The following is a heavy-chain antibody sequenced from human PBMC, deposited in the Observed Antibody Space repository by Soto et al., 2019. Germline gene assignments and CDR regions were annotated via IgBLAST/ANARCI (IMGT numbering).Heavy chain of an antibody. D-gene: IGHD1-26*01. V-gene: IGHV4-34*01. CDR2: INHSGIT. J-gene: IGHJ4*02. CDR1: GGSFSGYF. Sequence: PSETLSLTCTVSGGSFSGYFWTWIRQPPGKGLEWLAEINHSGITNYNPSVESRVSMSVDTSKNQFSLRLYSVTAADTAVYYCARPKIESLGPFDYWGQGTLVTVSS. CDR3: ARPKIESLGPFDY.